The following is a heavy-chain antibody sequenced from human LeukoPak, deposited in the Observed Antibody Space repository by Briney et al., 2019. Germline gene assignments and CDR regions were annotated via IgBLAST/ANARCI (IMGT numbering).Heavy chain of an antibody. CDR2: MNPNSGNT. Sequence: ASGKVSCKASGYTFTSYDINWVRQATGQGLEWMGWMNPNSGNTGYAQKFQGRVTMTRNTSISTAYMELSSLRSEDTAVYYCARDSRYNWNYNYYYYYGMDVWGQGTTVTVSS. CDR3: ARDSRYNWNYNYYYYYGMDV. V-gene: IGHV1-8*01. CDR1: GYTFTSYD. J-gene: IGHJ6*02. D-gene: IGHD1-7*01.